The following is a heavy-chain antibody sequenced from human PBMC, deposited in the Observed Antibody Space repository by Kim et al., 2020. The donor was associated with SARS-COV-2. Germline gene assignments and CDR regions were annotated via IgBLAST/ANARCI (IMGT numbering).Heavy chain of an antibody. CDR1: GGSISSYY. CDR3: ARVTSASDYGDSYYYYYYGMDV. CDR2: IYYSGST. V-gene: IGHV4-59*13. Sequence: SETLSLTCTVSGGSISSYYWSWIRQPPGKGLEWIGYIYYSGSTNYNPSLKSRVTISVDTSKNQFSLKLSSVTAADTAVYYCARVTSASDYGDSYYYYYYGMDVWGQGTTVTVSS. J-gene: IGHJ6*02. D-gene: IGHD4-17*01.